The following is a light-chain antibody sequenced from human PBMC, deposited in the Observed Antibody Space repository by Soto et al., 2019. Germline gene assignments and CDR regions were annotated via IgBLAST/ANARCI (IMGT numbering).Light chain of an antibody. V-gene: IGKV1-39*01. Sequence: DIQMTQSPSSLSASVGDRVTITCRASQSISSYLNWYQQKPGKAPKLLIYAASSLQSGVPSRFSGSGSGTDFTLTISSLQPVDFATYYCQQSYSTLFPFGPGTKVAIK. J-gene: IGKJ3*01. CDR1: QSISSY. CDR2: AAS. CDR3: QQSYSTLFP.